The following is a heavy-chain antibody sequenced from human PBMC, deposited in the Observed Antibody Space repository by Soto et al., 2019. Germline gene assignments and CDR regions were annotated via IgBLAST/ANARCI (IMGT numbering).Heavy chain of an antibody. CDR1: GFTFSSTW. Sequence: GGSLRLSCTASGFTFSSTWMHWVRHAPGKGLVWVSHINNDGSITTYEDSARGRFTISRDNAKNTVYLQIKSLRAEDTAMYYCATDGSYAQHIWGQGTTVTVSS. CDR2: INNDGSIT. V-gene: IGHV3-74*03. CDR3: ATDGSYAQHI. J-gene: IGHJ6*02. D-gene: IGHD3-16*01.